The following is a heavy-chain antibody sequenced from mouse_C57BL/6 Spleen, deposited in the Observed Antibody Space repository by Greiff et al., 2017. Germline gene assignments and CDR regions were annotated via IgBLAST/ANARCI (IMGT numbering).Heavy chain of an antibody. CDR1: GYAFSSSW. V-gene: IGHV1-82*01. D-gene: IGHD1-1*01. Sequence: VQLQQSGPELVKPGASVKISCKASGYAFSSSWMNWVKQRPGKGLEWIGRIYPGDGDTNYNGKFKGKATLTADKSSSTAYMQLSSLTSEDSAVYFCARSSTVGFDYWGQGTTLTVSS. CDR3: ARSSTVGFDY. J-gene: IGHJ2*01. CDR2: IYPGDGDT.